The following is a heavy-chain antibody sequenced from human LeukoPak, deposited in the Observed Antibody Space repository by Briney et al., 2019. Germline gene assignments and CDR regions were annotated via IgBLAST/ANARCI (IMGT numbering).Heavy chain of an antibody. D-gene: IGHD3-10*01. Sequence: PSETLSLTCTVSGGSISSGSYYWSWIRQPAGKGLEWIGRIYTSGSTNYNPSLKSRVTISVDTSKNQLSLKLSSVTAADTAVYYCARQMYYYGSRAAFDIWGQGTMVTVSS. CDR1: GGSISSGSYY. CDR2: IYTSGST. CDR3: ARQMYYYGSRAAFDI. J-gene: IGHJ3*02. V-gene: IGHV4-61*02.